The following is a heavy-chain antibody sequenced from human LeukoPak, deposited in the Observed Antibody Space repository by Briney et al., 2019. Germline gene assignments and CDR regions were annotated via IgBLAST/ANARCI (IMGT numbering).Heavy chain of an antibody. D-gene: IGHD3-22*01. V-gene: IGHV3-30*02. CDR1: GFTFNKYG. J-gene: IGHJ4*02. CDR3: ATVHDSGGYYYYFDY. Sequence: GGALRLSCAASGFTFNKYGMHWVRQAPGKGLEWVAFIQSDGRNKYYADSLKGQFTISRDNSKNTLYLHMNSLRAEDTPVYYCATVHDSGGYYYYFDYWGQGTPVTVSS. CDR2: IQSDGRNK.